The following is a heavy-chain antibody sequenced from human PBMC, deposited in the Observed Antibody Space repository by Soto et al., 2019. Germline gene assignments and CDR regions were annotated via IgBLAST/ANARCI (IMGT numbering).Heavy chain of an antibody. CDR3: ARDSTVTGFDY. D-gene: IGHD4-17*01. V-gene: IGHV3-33*01. J-gene: IGHJ4*02. Sequence: QVQLVESGGGVVQPGRSLRLSCAASGFTFSSYGMHWVRQAPGKGLEWVAVIWYDGSNKYYADSVKGRFTISRDNSKNALYLQMNSLSAEDTAVYYCARDSTVTGFDYWGQGTLVTVSS. CDR1: GFTFSSYG. CDR2: IWYDGSNK.